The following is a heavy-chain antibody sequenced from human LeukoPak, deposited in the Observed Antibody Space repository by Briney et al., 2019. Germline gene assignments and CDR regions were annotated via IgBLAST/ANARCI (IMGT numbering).Heavy chain of an antibody. CDR2: ISANNGET. CDR3: ASVPPSAHQLLSSDY. Sequence: ASVMVSCKASGYTFTNYGISWVRQAPGQGLEWMAWISANNGETRYAQNLQGRVTMTTDTSTSTAYMELRSLRSDDTAIYYCASVPPSAHQLLSSDYWGQGTLVTVSS. V-gene: IGHV1-18*04. D-gene: IGHD2-2*01. J-gene: IGHJ4*02. CDR1: GYTFTNYG.